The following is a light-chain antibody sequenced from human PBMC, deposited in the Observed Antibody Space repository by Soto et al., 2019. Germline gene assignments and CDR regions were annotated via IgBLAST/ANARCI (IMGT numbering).Light chain of an antibody. V-gene: IGLV2-23*01. CDR3: CSYAGIGLYV. CDR2: EGS. J-gene: IGLJ1*01. CDR1: SSDVGNYNL. Sequence: QSALTQPASVSGSPGQSITISCTGTSSDVGNYNLVSWYQQHPGKAPKLMIYEGSKRPSGVSNRFSGSKSGNTASLTISWLQAEDEADYYCCSYAGIGLYVFATGTKLTVL.